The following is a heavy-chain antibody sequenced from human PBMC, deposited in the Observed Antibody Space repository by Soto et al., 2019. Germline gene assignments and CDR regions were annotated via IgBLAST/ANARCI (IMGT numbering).Heavy chain of an antibody. Sequence: GGSLRLSCAASGFTFSSYAMSWVRQAPGKGLEWVSAISGSGGSTYYADSVKGRFTISRDNSKNTLYLQMNSLRAEDTAVYYCAKPLGITGPNWIDPSGQGTLVTVST. CDR1: GFTFSSYA. V-gene: IGHV3-23*01. CDR2: ISGSGGST. J-gene: IGHJ5*02. CDR3: AKPLGITGPNWIDP. D-gene: IGHD1-20*01.